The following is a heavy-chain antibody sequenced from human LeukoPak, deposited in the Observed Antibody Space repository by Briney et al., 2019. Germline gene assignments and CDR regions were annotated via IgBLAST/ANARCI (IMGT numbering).Heavy chain of an antibody. CDR2: ISGSGGST. CDR3: AKQTAAAGTNFQH. CDR1: GFTFSSYA. Sequence: GGSLRLSCAASGFTFSSYAMSWVRQAPGKGLEWVSAISGSGGSTYYADSVKGRFIISRDNSKNTLYLQMNSLRAEDTAVYYCAKQTAAAGTNFQHWGQGTLVTVSS. D-gene: IGHD6-13*01. J-gene: IGHJ1*01. V-gene: IGHV3-23*01.